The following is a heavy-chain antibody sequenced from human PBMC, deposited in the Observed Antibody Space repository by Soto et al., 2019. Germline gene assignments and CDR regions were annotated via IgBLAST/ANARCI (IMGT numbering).Heavy chain of an antibody. CDR2: IILIFGTA. CDR3: ARSTYSSSSGDYYYGMDV. D-gene: IGHD6-6*01. Sequence: QVQLVQSGAEVKKPGSSVKVSCKASGGTFSSYAISWVRQAPGQGLEWMGGIILIFGTANYAQKFQVRVTITADKSASTDYMELSSLRSEDTAVYYCARSTYSSSSGDYYYGMDVWGQGTTVTVSS. J-gene: IGHJ6*02. CDR1: GGTFSSYA. V-gene: IGHV1-69*06.